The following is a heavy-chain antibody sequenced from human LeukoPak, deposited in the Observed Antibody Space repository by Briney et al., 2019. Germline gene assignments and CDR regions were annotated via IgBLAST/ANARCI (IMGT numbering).Heavy chain of an antibody. J-gene: IGHJ4*02. Sequence: SETLSLTCTVPGGSISTSGYYWGWIRQSPGKGLEWIGSIYNSGSTYHNPSLKSRVTISVDTSKNQSSLKLSSVTAADTAMYYCARHVASSWPYYFDYWGQGTLVTVSS. D-gene: IGHD6-13*01. V-gene: IGHV4-39*01. CDR1: GGSISTSGYY. CDR3: ARHVASSWPYYFDY. CDR2: IYNSGST.